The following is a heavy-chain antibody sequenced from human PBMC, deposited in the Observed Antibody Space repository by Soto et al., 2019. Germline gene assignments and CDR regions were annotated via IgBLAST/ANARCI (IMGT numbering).Heavy chain of an antibody. V-gene: IGHV3-21*01. J-gene: IGHJ4*02. CDR2: ISSSSSYI. D-gene: IGHD3-10*01. CDR1: GFTFSSYS. Sequence: EVQLVESGGGLVKPGGSLRLSCAASGFTFSSYSMNWVRQAPGKGLEWVSSISSSSSYIYYADSVKGRFTISRDNAKNSLYLQMNSLSAEDTAVYYCAREGRPYGSGSYSDYWGQGTLVTVSS. CDR3: AREGRPYGSGSYSDY.